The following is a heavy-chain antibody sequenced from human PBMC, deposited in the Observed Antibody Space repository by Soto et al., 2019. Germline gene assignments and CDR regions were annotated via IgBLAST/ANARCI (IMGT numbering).Heavy chain of an antibody. CDR3: ARAVVPAAMLAFDI. CDR2: IIPILGIA. V-gene: IGHV1-69*02. CDR1: GGTFSSYT. Sequence: SVKVSCKASGGTFSSYTISWVRQAPGQGLEWMGRIIPILGIANYAQKFQGRVTITADKSTSTAYMELSSLRSEDTAVYYCARAVVPAAMLAFDIWGQGTMITVSS. D-gene: IGHD2-2*01. J-gene: IGHJ3*02.